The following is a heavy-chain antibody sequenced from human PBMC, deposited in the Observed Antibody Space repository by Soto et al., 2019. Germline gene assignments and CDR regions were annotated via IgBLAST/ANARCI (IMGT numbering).Heavy chain of an antibody. D-gene: IGHD5-12*01. CDR2: VNPSGGST. Sequence: QLVQSGPEVKKPGASVKISCNLSGNTFTTYYIQWVRQAPGQGLEWMGLVNPSGGSTTYVQHFQGRITMTCDTSTNTVYMELSSLTSADTAVYFCATKYVVATSRGLFYNGMDVWGQGTTVTVSS. J-gene: IGHJ6*02. CDR1: GNTFTTYY. CDR3: ATKYVVATSRGLFYNGMDV. V-gene: IGHV1-46*01.